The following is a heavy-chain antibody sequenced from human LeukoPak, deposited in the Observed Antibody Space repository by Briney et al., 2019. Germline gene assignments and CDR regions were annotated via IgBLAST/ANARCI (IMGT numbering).Heavy chain of an antibody. CDR3: ARTEIAVAGTGGDYYYYYGMDV. Sequence: GASVKVSCKASGYTFTSYGISWVRQAPGQGLEWMGCISAHNGDTNYAQNLQGRVTMTTDTSTSTAYMELRSLRSDDSAVYYCARTEIAVAGTGGDYYYYYGMDVWGQGTTVTVSS. CDR1: GYTFTSYG. CDR2: ISAHNGDT. D-gene: IGHD6-13*01. J-gene: IGHJ6*02. V-gene: IGHV1-18*01.